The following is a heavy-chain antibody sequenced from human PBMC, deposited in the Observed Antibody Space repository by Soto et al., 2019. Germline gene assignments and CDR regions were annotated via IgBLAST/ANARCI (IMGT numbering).Heavy chain of an antibody. CDR2: ISGSGGST. CDR1: GFSFSSYA. D-gene: IGHD3-3*01. V-gene: IGHV3-23*01. CDR3: ANGYYDFWSGYTADAFDI. Sequence: PGGSLRLSCAASGFSFSSYAMSWVRQAPGKGLEWVSAISGSGGSTYYADSVKGRFTISRDNSKNTLYLQMNSLRAEDTAVFYFANGYYDFWSGYTADAFDIWGQGTMVTVSS. J-gene: IGHJ3*02.